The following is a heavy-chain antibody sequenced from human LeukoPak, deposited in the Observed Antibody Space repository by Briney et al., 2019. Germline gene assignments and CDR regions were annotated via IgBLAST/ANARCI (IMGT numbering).Heavy chain of an antibody. CDR3: AGDRYCSGGSCYWFDP. D-gene: IGHD2-15*01. CDR1: GYTFTPYY. CDR2: INPNSGGT. V-gene: IGHV1-2*02. J-gene: IGHJ5*02. Sequence: ASVKVSCTASGYTFTPYYMHWVRQAPGQGLEWMGWINPNSGGTNYAQKFQGRVTMTRDTSISTAYMELSRLRSDDTAVYYCAGDRYCSGGSCYWFDPWGQGTLVTVSS.